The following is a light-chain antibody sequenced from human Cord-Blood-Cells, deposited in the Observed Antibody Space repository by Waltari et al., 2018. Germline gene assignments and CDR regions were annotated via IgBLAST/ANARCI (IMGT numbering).Light chain of an antibody. CDR2: AAS. J-gene: IGKJ1*01. Sequence: AIRMTQSPSSFSASTGDRVTITCRASQGISSYLAWYQQKPGKAPKALIYAASTLQIGVPSRFRGSGSGTDFTLTISCLQSEDFATYYCQQYYSYPWTFGQGTKVEIK. CDR1: QGISSY. CDR3: QQYYSYPWT. V-gene: IGKV1-8*01.